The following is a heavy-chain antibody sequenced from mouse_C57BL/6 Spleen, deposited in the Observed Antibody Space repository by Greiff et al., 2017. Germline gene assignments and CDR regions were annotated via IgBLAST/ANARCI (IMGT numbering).Heavy chain of an antibody. J-gene: IGHJ1*03. CDR1: GYTFTDYY. V-gene: IGHV1-26*01. D-gene: IGHD2-4*01. CDR2: INPNNGGT. Sequence: EVQLQQSGPELVKPGASVKISCKASGYTFTDYYMNWVKQSHGKSLEWIGDINPNNGGTSYNQKFKGKATLTVDKSSSTAYMVLRSLTSEDSAVYYCARRECYYDYDEDVWGTGTTVTVSS. CDR3: ARRECYYDYDEDV.